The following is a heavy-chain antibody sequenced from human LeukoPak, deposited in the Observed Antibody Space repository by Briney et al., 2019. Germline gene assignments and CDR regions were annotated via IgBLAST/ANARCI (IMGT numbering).Heavy chain of an antibody. CDR3: ARHGRGSIAARLFDY. CDR1: GGSISSSSYS. V-gene: IGHV4-39*01. D-gene: IGHD6-6*01. J-gene: IGHJ4*02. CDR2: IYYSGST. Sequence: KPSQTLSLTCTVSGGSISSSSYSWGWIRQPPGKGLEWIGSIYYSGSTYYNPSLKSRVTISVDTSKNQFSLKLSSVTAADTAVYYCARHGRGSIAARLFDYWGQGTLVTVSS.